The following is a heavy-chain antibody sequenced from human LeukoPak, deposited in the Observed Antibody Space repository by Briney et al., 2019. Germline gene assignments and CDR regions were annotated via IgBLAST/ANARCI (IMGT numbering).Heavy chain of an antibody. J-gene: IGHJ4*02. D-gene: IGHD2-15*01. V-gene: IGHV3-43D*03. CDR3: ARAPYCSGGSCYSAKHPVNYFDY. CDR2: ISWDGGRI. Sequence: GGSLRLSCAASGFTFDDYGMHWVRQAPEKGLEWVSLISWDGGRIYYADSVRGRFTISRDNSKNSLYLQMNSLRAEDTAVYYCARAPYCSGGSCYSAKHPVNYFDYWGQGTLVTVSS. CDR1: GFTFDDYG.